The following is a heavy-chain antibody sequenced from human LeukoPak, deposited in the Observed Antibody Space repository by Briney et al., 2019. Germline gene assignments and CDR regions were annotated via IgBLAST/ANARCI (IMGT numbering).Heavy chain of an antibody. CDR1: GYSISSGYY. Sequence: SETLSLTCAVPGYSISSGYYWGWIRQPPGKGLEWIGSIYHSGSTYYNPSLKSRVNVSVDTSKNQFSLKLSSVTAADTAVYYCARLIVVVPAAILWFDPWGQGTLVTVSS. V-gene: IGHV4-38-2*01. CDR3: ARLIVVVPAAILWFDP. J-gene: IGHJ5*02. D-gene: IGHD2-2*01. CDR2: IYHSGST.